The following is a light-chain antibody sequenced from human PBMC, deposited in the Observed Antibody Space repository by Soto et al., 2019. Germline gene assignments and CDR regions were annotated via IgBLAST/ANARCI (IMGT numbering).Light chain of an antibody. CDR2: DAY. CDR1: QSFRGL. V-gene: IGKV3-11*01. Sequence: EVVLTQSPVTLSLSPGERATLSCRASQSFRGLLAWYQQKPGQAPRLLIYDAYNRATGIPPRFSGSGSGTDFTLTIGSLEPEDSAVYYCQQRHMWPITSGQGTQLRLN. J-gene: IGKJ5*01. CDR3: QQRHMWPIT.